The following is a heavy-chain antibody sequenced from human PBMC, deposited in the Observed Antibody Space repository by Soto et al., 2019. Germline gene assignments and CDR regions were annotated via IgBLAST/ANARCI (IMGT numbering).Heavy chain of an antibody. J-gene: IGHJ6*02. D-gene: IGHD3-9*01. Sequence: SETLSLTCSVSGGSIRDYFWTWIRQPPGKGLEWIGYISSSGTINYNSSLKSRVTISLDTSRNHFSLKLSSVTAADTAVYFCARDRKLVIPGNYYYYGMDVWGQGTTVTVSS. V-gene: IGHV4-59*01. CDR3: ARDRKLVIPGNYYYYGMDV. CDR1: GGSIRDYF. CDR2: ISSSGTI.